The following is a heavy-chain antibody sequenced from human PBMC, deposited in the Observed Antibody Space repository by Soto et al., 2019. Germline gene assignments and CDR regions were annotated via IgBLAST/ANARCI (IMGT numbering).Heavy chain of an antibody. CDR2: ISWNGGSV. V-gene: IGHV3-9*01. CDR1: GFTFDDYA. Sequence: EVQLVDSGGGLVQPGRSLRLSCAASGFTFDDYAMHWVRQAPGKGLEWVSGISWNGGSVGFADSVKGRFTISRDSAKNSLYLQMNSLRTEDTALYYCAKGGGYGLTEYFPHWGQGTLVTVSS. D-gene: IGHD5-12*01. J-gene: IGHJ1*01. CDR3: AKGGGYGLTEYFPH.